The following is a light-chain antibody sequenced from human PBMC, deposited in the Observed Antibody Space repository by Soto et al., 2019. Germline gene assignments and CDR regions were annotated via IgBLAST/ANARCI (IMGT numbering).Light chain of an antibody. CDR1: SRDVGGYNY. J-gene: IGLJ1*01. V-gene: IGLV2-14*01. Sequence: QSALTQPDSVSGSPGQSITISCTGTSRDVGGYNYVSWYQQHPGKAPKLMIYDVSNRPSGVSNRFSGSKSGNTASLTISGLQAEDEAAYYCSSYTSSSTPYVFGTGTKVTVL. CDR2: DVS. CDR3: SSYTSSSTPYV.